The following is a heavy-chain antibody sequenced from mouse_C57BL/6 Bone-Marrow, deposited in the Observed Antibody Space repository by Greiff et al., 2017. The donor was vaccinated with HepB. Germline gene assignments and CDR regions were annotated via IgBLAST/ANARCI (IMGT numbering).Heavy chain of an antibody. Sequence: EVQLVESGEGLVKPGGSLKLSCAASGFTFSSYAMSWVRQTPEKRLECVAYISSGGDYIYYADTVKGRFTISRDNARNTLYLQMSSLKSEDTAMYYCTRDGWLLRGAYWGQGTLVTVSA. V-gene: IGHV5-9-1*02. D-gene: IGHD2-3*01. CDR1: GFTFSSYA. CDR2: ISSGGDYI. J-gene: IGHJ3*01. CDR3: TRDGWLLRGAY.